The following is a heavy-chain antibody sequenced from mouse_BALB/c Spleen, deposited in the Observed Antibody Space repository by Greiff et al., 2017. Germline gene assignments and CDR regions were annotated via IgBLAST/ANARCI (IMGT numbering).Heavy chain of an antibody. CDR2: IDTSDSYT. J-gene: IGHJ3*01. CDR1: GYTFTDYW. V-gene: IGHV1-69*01. CDR3: ARYDGNYSWFAY. Sequence: VQLQQPGAELVMPGASVKMSCKASGYTFTDYWMHWVKQRPGQGLEWIGAIDTSDSYTSYNQKFKGKATLTVDESSSTAYMQLSSLTSEDSAVYYCARYDGNYSWFAYWGQGTLVTVSA. D-gene: IGHD2-3*01.